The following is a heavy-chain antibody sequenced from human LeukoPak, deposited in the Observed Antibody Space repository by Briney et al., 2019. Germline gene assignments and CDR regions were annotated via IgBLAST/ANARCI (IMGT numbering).Heavy chain of an antibody. CDR2: IIPIFGTA. V-gene: IGHV1-69*13. D-gene: IGHD1-26*01. CDR1: GGTFSSYA. Sequence: SVKVSCKASGGTFSSYAISWVRQAPGQGLEWMGGIIPIFGTANYAQKFQGRVTITADESTSTAYMELSSLRSEDTAVYYCARDASGSYYLFDYWGQGTLVTISS. CDR3: ARDASGSYYLFDY. J-gene: IGHJ4*02.